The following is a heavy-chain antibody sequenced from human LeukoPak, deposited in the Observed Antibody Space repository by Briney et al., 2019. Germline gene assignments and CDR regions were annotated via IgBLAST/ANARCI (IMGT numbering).Heavy chain of an antibody. CDR1: GFTFSSYW. D-gene: IGHD3-22*01. V-gene: IGHV3-7*01. CDR2: IKQDGGEK. J-gene: IGHJ4*02. CDR3: ARESQEYYYDSSGYFLDY. Sequence: GGSLRLSCAASGFTFSSYWMSWVRQAPGKGLEWVANIKQDGGEKYYVDSVKGRFTISRDNAKNSLYLQMNSLRAEDTAVYYCARESQEYYYDSSGYFLDYWGQGTLVTVSS.